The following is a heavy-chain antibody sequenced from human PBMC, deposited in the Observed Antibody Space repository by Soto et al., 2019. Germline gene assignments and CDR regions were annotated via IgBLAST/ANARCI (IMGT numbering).Heavy chain of an antibody. D-gene: IGHD3-10*01. CDR3: ARGNSPGIGLGAFDL. Sequence: QLQLQESGSGLVKPSQTLSLTCAVSGGSISSGGYSWNWIRQPPGKGLEGIGNIYNSGSTYYNSSLKTRVTIPVDRSKNQFSLNLISVTAADTAVYYCARGNSPGIGLGAFDLWGQGTMVTVSS. V-gene: IGHV4-30-2*01. CDR2: IYNSGST. J-gene: IGHJ3*01. CDR1: GGSISSGGYS.